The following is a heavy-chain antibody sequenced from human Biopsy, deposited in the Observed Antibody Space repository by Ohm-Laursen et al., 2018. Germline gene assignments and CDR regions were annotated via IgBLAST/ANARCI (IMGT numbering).Heavy chain of an antibody. CDR1: GGSISSGGSY. CDR2: IFYRGGT. Sequence: SETLSLTCTVSGGSISSGGSYWSWIRQPPGKGLEWIGSIFYRGGTHYKPSLKSRVNISVDTSKNQFSLKLNSVTAADTAVYYCARDYDTSGYYYVSWGQGTLATVSS. J-gene: IGHJ5*02. CDR3: ARDYDTSGYYYVS. D-gene: IGHD3-22*01. V-gene: IGHV4-39*01.